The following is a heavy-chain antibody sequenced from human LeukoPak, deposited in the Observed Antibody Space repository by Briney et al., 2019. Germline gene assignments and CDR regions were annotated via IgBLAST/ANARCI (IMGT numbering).Heavy chain of an antibody. V-gene: IGHV1-46*01. CDR1: GYTFTSYY. CDR2: LNPSGGGT. Sequence: ASVKVSCKASGYTFTSYYMHWVRQAPGQGLEWMGILNPSGGGTSYTQKFQGRVTMTRDMSTSTVYMELSSLRSEDTAAYYCARALYSSSWYVLNYWGQGTLVTVSS. J-gene: IGHJ4*02. D-gene: IGHD6-13*01. CDR3: ARALYSSSWYVLNY.